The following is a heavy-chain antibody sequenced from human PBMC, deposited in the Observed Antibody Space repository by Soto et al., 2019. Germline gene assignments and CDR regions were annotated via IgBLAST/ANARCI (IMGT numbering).Heavy chain of an antibody. J-gene: IGHJ5*02. CDR3: ARTNTWLSRRMISSSSWVDWFDP. V-gene: IGHV1-69*13. D-gene: IGHD6-6*01. Sequence: ASVKVSCKASGGTFSSYAISWVRQAPGRGLEWMGGIIPIFGTANYAQKFQGRVTITADESTSTAYMELSSLRSEDTAVYYCARTNTWLSRRMISSSSWVDWFDPWGQGTLVTVSS. CDR1: GGTFSSYA. CDR2: IIPIFGTA.